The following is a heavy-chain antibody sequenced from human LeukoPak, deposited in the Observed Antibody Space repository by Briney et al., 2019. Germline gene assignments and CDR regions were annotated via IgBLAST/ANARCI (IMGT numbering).Heavy chain of an antibody. D-gene: IGHD3-10*01. CDR1: GYSFTTSW. CDR3: ATYGSGSYFGY. J-gene: IGHJ4*02. CDR2: IYPADSDT. V-gene: IGHV5-51*01. Sequence: GESLKISCKGSGYSFTTSWIGWVRQMPGKGLECMGIIYPADSDTRYSPSFQGQVTVSADKSISTAYLQWSSLKASDTAMYYCATYGSGSYFGYWGQGTLVTVSS.